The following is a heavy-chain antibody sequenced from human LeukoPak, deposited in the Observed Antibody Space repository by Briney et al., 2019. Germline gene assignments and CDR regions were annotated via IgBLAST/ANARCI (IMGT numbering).Heavy chain of an antibody. V-gene: IGHV1-69*13. CDR3: AREVRQARYFDY. Sequence: GASVKVSCKASGGTFSSYAISWVRQAPGQGLEWMGGIIPIFGTANYAQKFQGRVTITADESTSTAYMELSSLRSEDTAVYYCAREVRQARYFDYWGQGTLVTVSS. CDR1: GGTFSSYA. CDR2: IIPIFGTA. J-gene: IGHJ4*02.